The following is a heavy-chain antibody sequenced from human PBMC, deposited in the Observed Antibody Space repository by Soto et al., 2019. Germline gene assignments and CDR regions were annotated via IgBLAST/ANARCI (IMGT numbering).Heavy chain of an antibody. CDR1: GYSFTSYW. CDR2: IDPSDSYT. V-gene: IGHV5-10-1*01. CDR3: AMVGYCSGGSCYPVGNWFDP. Sequence: GESVKISCXGSGYSFTSYWISWVRQMPGKGLEWMGRIDPSDSYTNYSPSFQGHVTISADKSISTAYLQWSSLKASDTAMYYCAMVGYCSGGSCYPVGNWFDPWGQGTLVTVSS. J-gene: IGHJ5*02. D-gene: IGHD2-15*01.